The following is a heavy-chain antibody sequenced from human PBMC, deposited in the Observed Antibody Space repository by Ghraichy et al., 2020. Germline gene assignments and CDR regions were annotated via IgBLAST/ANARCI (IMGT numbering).Heavy chain of an antibody. J-gene: IGHJ4*02. Sequence: GGSLRLSCAASGFTFSSYGMHWVRQAPGKGLEWVALIWHDGSNKYYIDSVKGRFTISRDNSKNTLFLQMNSLRAEDTAVYYCVRADDYWGQGTLVTVSS. CDR3: VRADDY. V-gene: IGHV3-33*01. CDR2: IWHDGSNK. CDR1: GFTFSSYG.